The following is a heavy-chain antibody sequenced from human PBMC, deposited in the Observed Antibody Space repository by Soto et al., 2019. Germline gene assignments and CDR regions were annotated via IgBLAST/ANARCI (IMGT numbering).Heavy chain of an antibody. CDR1: GYSFTSYD. CDR2: MNPNNGNT. J-gene: IGHJ4*02. D-gene: IGHD2-15*01. V-gene: IGHV1-8*01. CDR3: ARGRRSGGSCYLY. Sequence: ASVKVSCKASGYSFTSYDINWVRQATGQGPEWMGWMNPNNGNTDYAQKFQGRVTMTRNSSTSTAYMELSSLRSEDTAVYYCARGRRSGGSCYLYWGQGSLVTVSS.